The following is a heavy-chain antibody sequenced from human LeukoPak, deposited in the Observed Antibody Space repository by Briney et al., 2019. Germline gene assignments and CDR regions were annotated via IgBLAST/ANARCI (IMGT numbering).Heavy chain of an antibody. J-gene: IGHJ4*02. V-gene: IGHV3-23*01. Sequence: GGSLRLSCAASGFTFSSYAMSWVRQAPGKGLEWVSAISGSGGSTYYADSVKGRFTISRDNSKNTLYLQMNSLRAEDTAVYYCARGALRFLEWLFDFDYWGQGTLVTVSS. D-gene: IGHD3-3*01. CDR2: ISGSGGST. CDR3: ARGALRFLEWLFDFDY. CDR1: GFTFSSYA.